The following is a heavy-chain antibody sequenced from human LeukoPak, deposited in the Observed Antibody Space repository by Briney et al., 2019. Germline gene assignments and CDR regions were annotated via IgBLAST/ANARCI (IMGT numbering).Heavy chain of an antibody. Sequence: GGSLRLSCAASGFTFSSYAMSWVRQAPGKGLEWVSAISNTGGSTYYADSVKGRFTISRDKSKNTLSLQMNSLRAEDTAVYYCAQQVGYCSSGSCYFTYWGQGTLVTVSS. CDR2: ISNTGGST. CDR3: AQQVGYCSSGSCYFTY. V-gene: IGHV3-23*01. J-gene: IGHJ1*01. D-gene: IGHD2-15*01. CDR1: GFTFSSYA.